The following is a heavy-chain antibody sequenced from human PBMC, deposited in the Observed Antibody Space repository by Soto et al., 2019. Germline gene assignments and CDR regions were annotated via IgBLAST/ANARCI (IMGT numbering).Heavy chain of an antibody. CDR1: RGRFGSFG. CDR3: AREGSGYNF. D-gene: IGHD5-12*01. V-gene: IGHV1-69*13. CDR2: IVPVFGRP. J-gene: IGHJ4*02. Sequence: SVKVSCKAPRGRFGSFGIRWVRQAPGQGLEWMGGIVPVFGRPNYAQRFRGRLTITADESTSTGYMELISLRSDDTAVYYCAREGSGYNFRGQGTQVTVSS.